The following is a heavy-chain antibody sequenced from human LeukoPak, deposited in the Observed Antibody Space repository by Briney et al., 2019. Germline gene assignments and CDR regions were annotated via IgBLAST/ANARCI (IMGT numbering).Heavy chain of an antibody. Sequence: GGSLRLSCAASGFTFSRYWMRWVRQAPGKGLEWVANIKEDGREKYYVDSVKGRFTISRDNAKNSLYLQMNSLRAEDTAVYYCTRGAFDLWGRGTLVTVSS. J-gene: IGHJ2*01. V-gene: IGHV3-7*01. CDR2: IKEDGREK. CDR3: TRGAFDL. CDR1: GFTFSRYW.